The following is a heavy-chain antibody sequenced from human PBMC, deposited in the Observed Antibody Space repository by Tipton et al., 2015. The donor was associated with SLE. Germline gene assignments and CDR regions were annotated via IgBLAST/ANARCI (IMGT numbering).Heavy chain of an antibody. J-gene: IGHJ5*02. Sequence: GLVKPSETLSLTCTVSGGSISNYYWSWIRQPPGKGLEWIGYIYYSGTTIYNPSLKSRVTISVDTSKNQFSLKLNSVTAADTAVYYCARDLYPYSANNWFDPWGQGTLVTVSS. CDR2: IYYSGTT. V-gene: IGHV4-59*01. CDR1: GGSISNYY. CDR3: ARDLYPYSANNWFDP. D-gene: IGHD4-11*01.